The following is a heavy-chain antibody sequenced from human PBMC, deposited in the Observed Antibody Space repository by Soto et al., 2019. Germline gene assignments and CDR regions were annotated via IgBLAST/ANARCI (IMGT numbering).Heavy chain of an antibody. CDR1: GLSFSSYA. D-gene: IGHD2-15*01. CDR3: TTYSTHTFCDGGPCYSVQTKLHDS. J-gene: IGHJ5*01. V-gene: IGHV3-23*01. Sequence: EVQVLESGGGLAQPGRSLRLSCAVSGLSFSSYAMTWVRQSPGKGLEWVSSISRSGNSTYSADSVRGRFTISRDNSKNTLYLPMISLKTEDTAVYYCTTYSTHTFCDGGPCYSVQTKLHDSWGHGILVTVSS. CDR2: ISRSGNST.